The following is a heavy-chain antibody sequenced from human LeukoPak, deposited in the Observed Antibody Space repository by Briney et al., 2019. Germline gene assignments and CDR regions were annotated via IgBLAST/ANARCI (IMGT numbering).Heavy chain of an antibody. CDR1: GFTFSSYE. J-gene: IGHJ4*02. V-gene: IGHV3-48*03. CDR3: ARDLQWSHDMF. CDR2: ISSSGSTI. Sequence: GGSLRLSCAASGFTFSSYEMNWVRQAPGKGLEWVSYISSSGSTIYYADSVKGRFTISRDNAKNSLYLQMNSLRAEDTAVYYCARDLQWSHDMFWGQGTLVTVSS. D-gene: IGHD3-9*01.